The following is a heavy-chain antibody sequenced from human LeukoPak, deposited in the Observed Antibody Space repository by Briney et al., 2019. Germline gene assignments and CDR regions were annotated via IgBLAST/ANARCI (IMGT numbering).Heavy chain of an antibody. V-gene: IGHV4-34*01. Sequence: SETLSLTCAVYGGSFSGYYWSWIRQPPGKGLEWIGEINHSGSTNYNPSLKSRVTISVDTSKNQFSLKLSSVTAADTAVYYCAGHETVHFFDYWGQGTLVTVSS. CDR2: INHSGST. J-gene: IGHJ4*02. CDR3: AGHETVHFFDY. CDR1: GGSFSGYY. D-gene: IGHD1-1*01.